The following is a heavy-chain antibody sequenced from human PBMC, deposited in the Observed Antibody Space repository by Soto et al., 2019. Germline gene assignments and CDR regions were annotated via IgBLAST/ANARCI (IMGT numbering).Heavy chain of an antibody. Sequence: QVQLVQSGAEVKKPGASVTVSCRSSGDTFTDYYMHWVRQAPGQGLEWMGWINPNSGVTKYAQKFQGWVTMARDTSIRTVYMQLGRLRSDDTAVYYCARESGGATATIDYYYFYMDVWGTGTTVTVSS. CDR1: GDTFTDYY. CDR2: INPNSGVT. V-gene: IGHV1-2*04. D-gene: IGHD5-12*01. CDR3: ARESGGATATIDYYYFYMDV. J-gene: IGHJ6*03.